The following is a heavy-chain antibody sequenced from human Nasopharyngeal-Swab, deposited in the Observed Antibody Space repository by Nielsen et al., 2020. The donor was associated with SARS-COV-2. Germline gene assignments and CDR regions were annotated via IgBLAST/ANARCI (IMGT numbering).Heavy chain of an antibody. J-gene: IGHJ4*02. V-gene: IGHV3-23*01. CDR3: AKDLRGPYFF. D-gene: IGHD2/OR15-2a*01. CDR1: GYTFRTYG. Sequence: GESLKISCVASGYTFRTYGMSWVRQAPGKGLEWVAAISGGGGISGSGGSTYYADSVKGRFTISRDNYKNTMSLQMNSLRADDTAVYYCAKDLRGPYFFWGQGTLVTVSS. CDR2: ISGGGGISGSGGST.